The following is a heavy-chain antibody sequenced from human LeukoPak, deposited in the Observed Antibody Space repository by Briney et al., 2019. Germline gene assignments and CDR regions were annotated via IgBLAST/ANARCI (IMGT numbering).Heavy chain of an antibody. CDR3: ARPIVGATPSFDY. V-gene: IGHV4-38-2*02. Sequence: TSETLSLTCTVSGYSISSGYYWGWIRQPPGKGLERIGSIYHSGSTYYNPSLKSRVTISVDTSKNQFSLKLSSVTAADTAVYYCARPIVGATPSFDYWGQGTLVTVSS. CDR1: GYSISSGYY. D-gene: IGHD1-26*01. J-gene: IGHJ4*02. CDR2: IYHSGST.